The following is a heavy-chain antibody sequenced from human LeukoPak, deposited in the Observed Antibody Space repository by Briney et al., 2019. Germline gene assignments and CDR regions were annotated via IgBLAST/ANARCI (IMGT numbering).Heavy chain of an antibody. CDR1: GGSISSSRYY. J-gene: IGHJ3*02. D-gene: IGHD4-17*01. CDR3: ARLSTVTTLHAFDI. Sequence: PSETLSLTCTVSGGSISSSRYYWGGIRQPPGKGGEWIGSIYYSGCPYYNPSLTRRVPISVVTSKTQFSLKLSSVTAADTAVYYCARLSTVTTLHAFDIWGQGTMVTVSS. V-gene: IGHV4-39*01. CDR2: IYYSGCP.